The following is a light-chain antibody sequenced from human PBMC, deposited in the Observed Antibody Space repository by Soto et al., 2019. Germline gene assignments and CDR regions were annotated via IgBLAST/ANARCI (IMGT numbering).Light chain of an antibody. Sequence: QSALTQPRSVSGSPGQSVTLSCSGSGSDVGGYDFVSWYQQHPGIAPKLIIYDVSKRPSGVPDRYSGSKSGNTASLTISGLQAEDEADYYCCSFAGTYTVVFGGGTQLTVL. CDR1: GSDVGGYDF. CDR3: CSFAGTYTVV. V-gene: IGLV2-11*01. J-gene: IGLJ2*01. CDR2: DVS.